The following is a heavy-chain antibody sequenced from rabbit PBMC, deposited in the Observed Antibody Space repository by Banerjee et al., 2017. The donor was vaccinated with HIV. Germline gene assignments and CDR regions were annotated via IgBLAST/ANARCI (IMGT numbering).Heavy chain of an antibody. CDR1: GFSFSYKYV. Sequence: QEQLVESGGGLVQPGGSLTLTCTASGFSFSYKYVMCWVRQAPGKGLEWIACINSSSGNTVYATGEKGIFTISKSSSTTVTLQMTSLTAADTASFCWAGHSSGDWSYFNLWGPGTLVTVS. D-gene: IGHD1-1*01. CDR2: INSSSGNT. CDR3: AGHSSGDWSYFNL. V-gene: IGHV1S45*01. J-gene: IGHJ4*01.